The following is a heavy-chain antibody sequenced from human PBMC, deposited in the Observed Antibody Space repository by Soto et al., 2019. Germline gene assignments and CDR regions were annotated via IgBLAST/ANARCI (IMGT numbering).Heavy chain of an antibody. CDR2: FDAEDGET. Sequence: SVKVSCKVSGYTLTELSMHCVRQAPEKGLERMGWFDAEDGETIYAQKFQGRVTMTTDTSTSTAYMELRSLRSDDTAVYYCARGSGVIIIEGGYYFDYWGQGTLVTVSS. J-gene: IGHJ4*02. D-gene: IGHD3-10*01. CDR3: ARGSGVIIIEGGYYFDY. CDR1: GYTLTELS. V-gene: IGHV1-24*01.